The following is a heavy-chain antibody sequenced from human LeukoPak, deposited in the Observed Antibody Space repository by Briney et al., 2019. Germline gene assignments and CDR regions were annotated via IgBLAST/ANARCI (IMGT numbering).Heavy chain of an antibody. CDR2: IYSGGST. CDR3: ASRATVTTDRFWFDP. J-gene: IGHJ5*02. D-gene: IGHD4-11*01. CDR1: GFTVSSNY. V-gene: IGHV3-53*01. Sequence: GGSLRLSCAASGFTVSSNYMSWVRQAPGKGLEWVSVIYSGGSTYYADSVKGRFTISRDNSKNTLYLQMNSLRAEDTAVYYCASRATVTTDRFWFDPWGQGTLVTVSS.